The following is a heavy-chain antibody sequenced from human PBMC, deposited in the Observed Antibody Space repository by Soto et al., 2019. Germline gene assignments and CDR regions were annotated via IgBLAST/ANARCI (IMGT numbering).Heavy chain of an antibody. Sequence: SETLSLTCTVSGASITGSSYWSWIRQPAGKGLEWIGRFSLSGTTSYNPSLRSRVTMSADVSKNQFSLRLTSVTAADTALYYCARGMSPPGAPAWYYFDSWGQGTLVTVSS. V-gene: IGHV4-4*07. J-gene: IGHJ4*02. D-gene: IGHD2-8*02. CDR2: FSLSGTT. CDR1: GASITGSSY. CDR3: ARGMSPPGAPAWYYFDS.